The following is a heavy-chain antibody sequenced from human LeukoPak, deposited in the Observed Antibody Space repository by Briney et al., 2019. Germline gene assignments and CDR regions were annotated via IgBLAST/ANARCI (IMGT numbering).Heavy chain of an antibody. J-gene: IGHJ4*02. CDR3: ARGQGYSGSYYSAEFDY. CDR2: IYYSGST. CDR1: GGSISRYY. Sequence: SETLSLTCTVSGGSISRYYWSWVRQPPGKGPEWVGYIYYSGSTNYNPSLKSRVTISVDTSKNQFSLKLSSVTAADTAVYYYARGQGYSGSYYSAEFDYWGQGTLVTVSS. V-gene: IGHV4-59*01. D-gene: IGHD1-26*01.